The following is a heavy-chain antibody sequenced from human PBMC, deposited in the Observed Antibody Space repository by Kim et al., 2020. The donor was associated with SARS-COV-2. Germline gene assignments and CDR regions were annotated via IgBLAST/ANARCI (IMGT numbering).Heavy chain of an antibody. V-gene: IGHV4-39*01. CDR2: IYYSGST. CDR3: AEIRFLEWLFDY. CDR1: GGSISSSSYY. Sequence: SETLSLTCTVSGGSISSSSYYWGWIRQPPGKGLEWIGSIYYSGSTYYNPSLKSRVTISVDTSKNQFSLKLSSVTAADTAVYYCAEIRFLEWLFDYWGQGTLVTVSS. D-gene: IGHD3-3*01. J-gene: IGHJ4*02.